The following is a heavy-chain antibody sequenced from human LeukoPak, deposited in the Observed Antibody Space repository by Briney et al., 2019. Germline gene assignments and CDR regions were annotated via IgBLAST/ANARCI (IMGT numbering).Heavy chain of an antibody. CDR2: IYSGGST. J-gene: IGHJ3*02. D-gene: IGHD3-10*01. CDR3: ARSGEYGREAFDI. Sequence: GGSLRLSCAASGFTVSSNYMSWVRRAPGKGLEWVSVIYSGGSTYYADSVKGRFTIYRDNSKNTLYLQMNSLRAEDTAVYYCARSGEYGREAFDIWGQGTMVTVSS. CDR1: GFTVSSNY. V-gene: IGHV3-53*01.